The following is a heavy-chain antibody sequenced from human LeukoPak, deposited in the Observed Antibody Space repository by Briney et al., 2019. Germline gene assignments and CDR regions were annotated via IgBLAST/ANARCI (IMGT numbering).Heavy chain of an antibody. V-gene: IGHV4-59*01. J-gene: IGHJ3*02. CDR2: IYYCGST. D-gene: IGHD3-22*01. CDR1: GGSISSYY. CDR3: ARRDGYYYDSSGYYYQFGAFDI. Sequence: SGTLSLTCTVSGGSISSYYWSWIQQPPGKGLEWVGYIYYCGSTNYNPSLKSRVTISVDTSKNQFSLKLSSVTAADTAVYYCARRDGYYYDSSGYYYQFGAFDIWGQGTMVTVSS.